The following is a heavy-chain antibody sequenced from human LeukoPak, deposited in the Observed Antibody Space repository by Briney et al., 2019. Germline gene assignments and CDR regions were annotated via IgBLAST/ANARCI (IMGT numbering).Heavy chain of an antibody. CDR3: ACHSGWSGPSE. CDR1: GGSISSGNYH. V-gene: IGHV4-39*07. D-gene: IGHD6-19*01. J-gene: IGHJ4*02. CDR2: IFYSGTT. Sequence: SETLSLTCTVSGGSISSGNYHWGWIRQPPGKGLEWVASIFYSGTTYYNPSLKSRVTISIDTSKNQFSLKLNSVTAADTAVYYCACHSGWSGPSEWGQGTLVIVSS.